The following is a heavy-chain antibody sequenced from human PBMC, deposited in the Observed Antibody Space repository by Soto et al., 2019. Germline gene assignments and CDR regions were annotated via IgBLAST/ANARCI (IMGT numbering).Heavy chain of an antibody. V-gene: IGHV4-59*01. D-gene: IGHD4-17*01. Sequence: SETLSLTCTVSGASISGYYWSWIRQPPGEGLEWIGYIYYSGSTSYNPSLKSRVTISLDMSKNQFSLKLSSVTAEDTAVYYCARVETTETKDGGYFNGMDVWGQGNTVTVSS. CDR3: ARVETTETKDGGYFNGMDV. CDR2: IYYSGST. CDR1: GASISGYY. J-gene: IGHJ6*02.